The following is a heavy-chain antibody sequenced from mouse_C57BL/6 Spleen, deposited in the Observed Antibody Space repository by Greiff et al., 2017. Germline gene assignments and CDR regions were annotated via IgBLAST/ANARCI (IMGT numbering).Heavy chain of an antibody. J-gene: IGHJ4*01. Sequence: EVQLQQSGPVLVKPGASVKMSCKASGYTFTDYYMNWVKQSHGKSLEWIGVINPYNGGTSYNQKFKGKATLTVDKSSSTAYMELNSLTSEDSAVYYCARSGDGYYGYAMDYWGQGTSVTVSS. V-gene: IGHV1-19*01. CDR2: INPYNGGT. CDR1: GYTFTDYY. CDR3: ARSGDGYYGYAMDY. D-gene: IGHD2-3*01.